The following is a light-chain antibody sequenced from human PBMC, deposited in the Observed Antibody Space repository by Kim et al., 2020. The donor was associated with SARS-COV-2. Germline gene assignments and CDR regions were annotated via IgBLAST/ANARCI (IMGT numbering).Light chain of an antibody. CDR1: RSNIGNNI. Sequence: QSVLTQPPSASGTPGQSVTISCSGSRSNIGNNIVNWYQQLPGSAPKLLIYSDNYRPSGVPDRFSGSKSGTSASLAISGLQSDDEGDYHCAARDDSLNGWVFGGGTKLTVL. CDR3: AARDDSLNGWV. J-gene: IGLJ3*02. CDR2: SDN. V-gene: IGLV1-44*01.